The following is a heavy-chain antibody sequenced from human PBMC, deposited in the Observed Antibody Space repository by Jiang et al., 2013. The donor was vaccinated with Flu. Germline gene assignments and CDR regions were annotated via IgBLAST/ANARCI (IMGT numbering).Heavy chain of an antibody. CDR3: ARGHGGGGSCYDY. J-gene: IGHJ4*02. CDR2: IYYDGST. V-gene: IGHV4-59*01. Sequence: LLKPSETLSLTCTVSGGSLSGYYWSWFRQPPGKGPEWIAYIYYDGSTNYKPSLKSRVTISLDTSKNQFSLRLRSVTAADTAVYYCARGHGGGGSCYDYWGQGTLVTVSS. D-gene: IGHD2-15*01. CDR1: GGSLSGYY.